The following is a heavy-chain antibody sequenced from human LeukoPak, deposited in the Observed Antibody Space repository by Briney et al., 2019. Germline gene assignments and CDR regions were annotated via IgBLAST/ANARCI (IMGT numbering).Heavy chain of an antibody. J-gene: IGHJ4*02. V-gene: IGHV3-66*01. CDR3: ARGWSSSSYFGY. Sequence: GRPLRLSCAASGISVSANYWNWVRQAPGKGLEWVSVITSGSSTSYADSVKGRLTISRDNSKNTLYLQMNSLRAEDTAVYYCARGWSSSSYFGYWGQGTLV. D-gene: IGHD6-6*01. CDR1: GISVSANY. CDR2: ITSGSST.